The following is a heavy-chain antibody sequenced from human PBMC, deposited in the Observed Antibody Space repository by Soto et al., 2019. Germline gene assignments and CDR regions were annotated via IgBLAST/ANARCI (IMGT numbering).Heavy chain of an antibody. J-gene: IGHJ4*02. D-gene: IGHD3-16*01. CDR3: ARAPVGLDTISYFDY. Sequence: SETLSLTCTVSGDSVSSVGFHWAWLRRPPGKGLEWIGYIYNGGSTYYRPSLESRMHMSLDPTRNHYSLRLTSVTAAATAVYFCARAPVGLDTISYFDYWGQEKLVTVPS. CDR2: IYNGGST. CDR1: GDSVSSVGFH. V-gene: IGHV4-30-4*01.